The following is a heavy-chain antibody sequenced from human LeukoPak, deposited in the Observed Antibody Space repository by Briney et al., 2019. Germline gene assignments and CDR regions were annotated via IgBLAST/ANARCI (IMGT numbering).Heavy chain of an antibody. CDR1: GFNFKSYS. Sequence: PGGSLRLSCAASGFNFKSYSMNWARQAPGKGLVWVSFISSTSSDLLYADSVKGRFTVSRDNGKNSLYLQMNSLRAEDTAVYYCARAAGHYFDYWGQGSLVTVSS. CDR2: ISSTSSDL. V-gene: IGHV3-21*06. D-gene: IGHD3-10*01. J-gene: IGHJ4*02. CDR3: ARAAGHYFDY.